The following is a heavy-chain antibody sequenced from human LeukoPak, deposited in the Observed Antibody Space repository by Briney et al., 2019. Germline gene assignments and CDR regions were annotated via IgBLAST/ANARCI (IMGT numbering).Heavy chain of an antibody. Sequence: PGGSLRLSXAASGFTFSSYWMSWVRQAPGKGLEWVANIKQDGSEEYYVDSVKGRFTISRDNAKNSLYLQMNSLRAEDTAVYYCAREQQWLVRRRYDAFDIWGQGTMVTVSS. V-gene: IGHV3-7*01. CDR1: GFTFSSYW. D-gene: IGHD6-19*01. CDR3: AREQQWLVRRRYDAFDI. J-gene: IGHJ3*02. CDR2: IKQDGSEE.